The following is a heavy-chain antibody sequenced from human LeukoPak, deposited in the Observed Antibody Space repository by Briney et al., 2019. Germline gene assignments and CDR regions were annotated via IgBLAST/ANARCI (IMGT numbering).Heavy chain of an antibody. Sequence: ASVKVSCKASGYTFTGYYMHWVRQAPGQGLEWMGRINPNSGGTNYAQKFQGRVTMTRDTSISTAYMELSRLRSDDTAVYYCARDRTSSGWYPDYWYFDLWGRGTLVTVSS. CDR1: GYTFTGYY. J-gene: IGHJ2*01. V-gene: IGHV1-2*06. CDR3: ARDRTSSGWYPDYWYFDL. D-gene: IGHD6-19*01. CDR2: INPNSGGT.